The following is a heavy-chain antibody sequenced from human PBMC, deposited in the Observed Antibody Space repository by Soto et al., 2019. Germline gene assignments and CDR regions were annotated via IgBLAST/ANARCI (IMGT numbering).Heavy chain of an antibody. CDR3: AHRSPLSGAFDV. J-gene: IGHJ3*01. CDR1: GFSLSTFGVG. CDR2: IYWDDDK. D-gene: IGHD5-12*01. Sequence: QITLKESGPTLLEPTQTLTLTCTFSGFSLSTFGVGVGWIRQPPGKALEWLAIIYWDDDKRYSSSLKSRFTITKDTSKNQVVLTMTNMDPVDTATYFCAHRSPLSGAFDVWDQGTMVTVSS. V-gene: IGHV2-5*02.